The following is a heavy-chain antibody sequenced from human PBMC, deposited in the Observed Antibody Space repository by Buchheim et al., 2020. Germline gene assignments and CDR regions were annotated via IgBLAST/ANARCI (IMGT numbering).Heavy chain of an antibody. CDR2: INHSGST. J-gene: IGHJ4*02. V-gene: IGHV4-34*01. D-gene: IGHD3-3*01. CDR3: ARGSMGYDFWSGYSFDY. Sequence: QVQLQQWGAGLLKPSETLSLTCAVSGGSFSGYYWSWIRQPPGKGLEWIGEINHSGSTNYNPSLKSRVTISVDTSKNQFSLKLSSVTAADTAVYYCARGSMGYDFWSGYSFDYWGQGTL. CDR1: GGSFSGYY.